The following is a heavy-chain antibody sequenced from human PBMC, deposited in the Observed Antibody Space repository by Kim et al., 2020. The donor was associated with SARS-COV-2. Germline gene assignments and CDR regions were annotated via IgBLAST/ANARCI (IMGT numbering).Heavy chain of an antibody. V-gene: IGHV3-66*02. CDR1: GFTVSSNY. Sequence: GGSLRLSCAASGFTVSSNYMSWVRQAPGKGLEWVSVIYCGGSTYYADSVKGRFTISSDNSKNKLYLQLNSQRAEDTAVYYCASSSVHYYDSSGFDYWGQGTLVTVSS. J-gene: IGHJ4*02. D-gene: IGHD3-22*01. CDR3: ASSSVHYYDSSGFDY. CDR2: IYCGGST.